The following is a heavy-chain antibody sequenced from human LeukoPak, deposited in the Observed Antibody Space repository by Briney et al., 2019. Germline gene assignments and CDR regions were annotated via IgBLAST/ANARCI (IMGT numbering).Heavy chain of an antibody. D-gene: IGHD1/OR15-1a*01. CDR1: GYRFTSYW. CDR2: IYPGDSDT. J-gene: IGHJ3*01. Sequence: GESLKISCKRSGYRFTSYWIGWVRKMPGKGLEWMGNIYPGDSDTRYSPSFQGQVTMSADKSINTAYLQWSSLEASDTGMYYCARPQDFVGTTSSFDVWGQGTMVTVSS. V-gene: IGHV5-51*01. CDR3: ARPQDFVGTTSSFDV.